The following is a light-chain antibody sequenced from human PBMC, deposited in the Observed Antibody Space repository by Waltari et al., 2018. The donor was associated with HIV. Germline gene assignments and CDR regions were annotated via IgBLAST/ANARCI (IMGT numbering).Light chain of an antibody. CDR2: YDS. CDR3: QVWDSSSGVV. V-gene: IGLV3-21*04. CDR1: NLGSKS. J-gene: IGLJ2*01. Sequence: SYVLTQSPSVPVAPGKTASITCGGNNLGSKSVHWYQQKPGQSPVLVIYYDSDRPSGIPERFSGSNSGNTATLTISRVEAGDEADYYCQVWDSSSGVVFGGGTRLTVL.